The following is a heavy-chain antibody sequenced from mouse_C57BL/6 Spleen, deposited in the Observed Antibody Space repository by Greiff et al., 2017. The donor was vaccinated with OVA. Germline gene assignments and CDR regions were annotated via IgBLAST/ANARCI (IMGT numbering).Heavy chain of an antibody. V-gene: IGHV5-4*01. CDR2: ISDGGSYT. CDR3: AREWYFDY. J-gene: IGHJ2*01. CDR1: GFTFSSYA. Sequence: EVMLVESGGGLVKPGGSLKLSCAASGFTFSSYAMSWVRQTPEKRLEWVATISDGGSYTYYPDNVKVRFTISRDNAKNNLYLQMSHLKSEDTAMYYCAREWYFDYWGQGTTLTVSS.